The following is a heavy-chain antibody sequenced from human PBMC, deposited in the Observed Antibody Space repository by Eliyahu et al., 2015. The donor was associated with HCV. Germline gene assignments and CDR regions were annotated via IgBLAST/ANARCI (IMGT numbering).Heavy chain of an antibody. Sequence: EVQLVESGGGLVQPGGSLXLSCAASGFTLSYWGVPGAGRVPGKGLEWVAMIKEDGSDKAYVDSVKGRFTISRDNAKNSLFLQMNSLRVEDTAVYYCARDPGWGAIDYWGQRTLVTVSS. J-gene: IGHJ4*02. CDR3: ARDPGWGAIDY. D-gene: IGHD1-26*01. CDR2: IKEDGSDK. CDR1: GFTLSYWG. V-gene: IGHV3-7*01.